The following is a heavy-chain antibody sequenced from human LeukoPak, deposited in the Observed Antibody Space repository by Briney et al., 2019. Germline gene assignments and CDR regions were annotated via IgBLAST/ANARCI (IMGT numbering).Heavy chain of an antibody. CDR3: ARRGERYCSSTSCYPFDY. V-gene: IGHV1-46*01. CDR2: INPSDGST. CDR1: GYTFTSYY. J-gene: IGHJ4*02. Sequence: GASVKVSCKASGYTFTSYYMHWVRQAPGRGLEWMGIINPSDGSTNYAQKFQGRVTMTRDTSTSTVYMELSSLKSEDTAVYYCARRGERYCSSTSCYPFDYWGQGTLVTVSS. D-gene: IGHD2-2*01.